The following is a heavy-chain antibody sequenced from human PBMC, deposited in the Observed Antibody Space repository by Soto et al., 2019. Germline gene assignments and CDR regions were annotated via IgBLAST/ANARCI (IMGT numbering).Heavy chain of an antibody. Sequence: KPSETLSLTCTVSGGSISSSSYYWGWIRQPPGKGLEWIGSIYYSGSTYYNPSLKSRVTISVDTSKNQFSLKLSSVTAADTAVYYCARHTLTVMVRGVMGIIVAQDWFDPWGQGTLVTVSS. CDR2: IYYSGST. V-gene: IGHV4-39*01. CDR3: ARHTLTVMVRGVMGIIVAQDWFDP. CDR1: GGSISSSSYY. J-gene: IGHJ5*02. D-gene: IGHD3-10*01.